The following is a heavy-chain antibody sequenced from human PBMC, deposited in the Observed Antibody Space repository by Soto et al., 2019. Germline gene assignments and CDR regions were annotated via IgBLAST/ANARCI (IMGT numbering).Heavy chain of an antibody. Sequence: SVKVSCKASGGTFSTYTFSWVGQAPGQGLEWMGRIIPIFGTPYYAQKFQGRVTITADKSTSTVYMELSSLGSDDTAVYFCARGLECRGYCLDKPTWFGPWGQGTLVTVSS. CDR2: IIPIFGTP. CDR3: ARGLECRGYCLDKPTWFGP. J-gene: IGHJ5*02. D-gene: IGHD2-15*01. V-gene: IGHV1-69*06. CDR1: GGTFSTYT.